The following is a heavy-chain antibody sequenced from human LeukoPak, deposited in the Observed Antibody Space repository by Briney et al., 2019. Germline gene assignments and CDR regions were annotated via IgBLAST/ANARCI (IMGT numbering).Heavy chain of an antibody. Sequence: SETLSLTCAVFGGSLSGSHLSWIRQLPGKGLEWIGEINDSGKTNYNPSLKSRVTISVDPSKTQFSLKLHSVTAADTAVYYCARQETVLVQGRFAFDIWGQGTMVTVSS. J-gene: IGHJ3*02. D-gene: IGHD3-10*01. CDR1: GGSLSGSH. V-gene: IGHV4-34*01. CDR3: ARQETVLVQGRFAFDI. CDR2: INDSGKT.